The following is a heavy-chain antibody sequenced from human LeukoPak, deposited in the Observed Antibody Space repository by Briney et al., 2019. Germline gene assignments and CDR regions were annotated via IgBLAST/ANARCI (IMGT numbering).Heavy chain of an antibody. CDR2: FDPEDGET. CDR1: GYTLTELS. CDR3: ATDTRDGYNYGWFDP. J-gene: IGHJ5*02. V-gene: IGHV1-24*01. Sequence: ASVKVSCKVSGYTLTELSMHWVLQAPGKGLEWMGGFDPEDGETIYAQKFQGRVTMTEDTSTDTAYMELSSLRSEDTAVYYCATDTRDGYNYGWFDPWGQGTLVTVSS. D-gene: IGHD5-24*01.